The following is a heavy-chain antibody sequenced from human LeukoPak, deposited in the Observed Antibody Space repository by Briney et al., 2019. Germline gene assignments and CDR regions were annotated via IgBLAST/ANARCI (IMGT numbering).Heavy chain of an antibody. J-gene: IGHJ4*02. CDR1: GFTFSSYA. CDR2: ISYDGSNK. Sequence: QTGGSLRLSCAASGFTFSSYAMHWVRQAPGKGLEWVAVISYDGSNKYYADSVKGRFTISRDNSKNTLYLQMNSLRAEDTAVYYCASVEAVAHENPLTFDYWGQGTLVTVSS. D-gene: IGHD6-19*01. V-gene: IGHV3-30*04. CDR3: ASVEAVAHENPLTFDY.